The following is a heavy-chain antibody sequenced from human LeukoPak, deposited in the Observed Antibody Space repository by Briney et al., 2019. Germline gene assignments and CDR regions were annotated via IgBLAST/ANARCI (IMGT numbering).Heavy chain of an antibody. D-gene: IGHD3-9*01. J-gene: IGHJ4*02. V-gene: IGHV3-11*01. CDR1: GFTFSDYY. CDR3: ARGLYDWLLYFDY. Sequence: GGSLRLSCAASGFTFSDYYMSWIRQAPGKGLEWVSYISSSGRTIYYADSVKGRFTISRDNAKNSLYLQMNSLRAEDTAVYYCARGLYDWLLYFDYWGQGTLVTVSS. CDR2: ISSSGRTI.